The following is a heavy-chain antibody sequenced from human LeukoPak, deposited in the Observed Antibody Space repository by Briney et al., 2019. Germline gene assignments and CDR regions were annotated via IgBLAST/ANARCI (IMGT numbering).Heavy chain of an antibody. CDR1: GGSISGSNYY. D-gene: IGHD5-18*01. Sequence: PSETLSLTCTVSGGSISGSNYYWGWIRQPPGKGLEWIGSIYYSGSTYYNPSLKSRVTISVDTSKNQFSLKLSSVTAADTAVYYCARHTDTAMPFDYWGQGTLVTVSS. CDR2: IYYSGST. CDR3: ARHTDTAMPFDY. J-gene: IGHJ4*02. V-gene: IGHV4-39*01.